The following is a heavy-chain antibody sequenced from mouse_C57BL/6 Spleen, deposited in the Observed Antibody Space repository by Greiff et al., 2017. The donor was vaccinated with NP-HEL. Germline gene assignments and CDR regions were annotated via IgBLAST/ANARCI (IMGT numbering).Heavy chain of an antibody. CDR3: ARSRGRHYYAMDY. CDR1: GYTFTDYN. CDR2: INPNNGGT. V-gene: IGHV1-18*01. J-gene: IGHJ4*01. Sequence: VQLQQSGPELVKPGASVKIPCKASGYTFTDYNMDWVKQSHGKSLEWIGDINPNNGGTIYNQKFKGKATLTVDKSSSTDYMELRGLTSEDTAVYYCARSRGRHYYAMDYWGQGTSVTVSS.